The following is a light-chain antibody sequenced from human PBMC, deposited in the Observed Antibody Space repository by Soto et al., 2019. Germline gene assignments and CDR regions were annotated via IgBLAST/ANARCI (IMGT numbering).Light chain of an antibody. CDR1: QSISSW. J-gene: IGKJ5*01. CDR2: KAS. V-gene: IGKV1-5*03. Sequence: DIQMTQSPSTLSASVGDRVTITCRASQSISSWLAWYQQKPGKAPKSLIYKASSLESGVPSRFSGSGSGTEFTLNISSLQPDDFATYYCQQYNSYPITFGQGTRLEIK. CDR3: QQYNSYPIT.